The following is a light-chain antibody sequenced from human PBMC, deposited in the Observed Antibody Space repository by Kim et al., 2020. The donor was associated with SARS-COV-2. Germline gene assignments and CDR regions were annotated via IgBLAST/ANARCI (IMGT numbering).Light chain of an antibody. V-gene: IGLV3-1*01. J-gene: IGLJ2*01. CDR1: KLGDKY. CDR2: QDT. CDR3: QAWDSTTVV. Sequence: SQAQEQTARITCSGDKLGDKYACWYQQKPGQSPVLVMYQDTKRHSGIPERLSGSNSGNTATLTISGTQAMDEADYYCQAWDSTTVVFGGGTQLTVL.